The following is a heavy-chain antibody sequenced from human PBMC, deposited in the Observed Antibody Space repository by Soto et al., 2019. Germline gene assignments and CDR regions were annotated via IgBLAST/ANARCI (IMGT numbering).Heavy chain of an antibody. CDR3: ATTGMGVTLYYYYYGMDV. Sequence: EVQLVESGGGLVQPGGSLRISCAASGFTVSSNYMTWVRQAPGKGLEWVSVLFYGGSTYYADSVKGRFTISRDNSKNMLYLQMNSLRAEDTAVYYCATTGMGVTLYYYYYGMDVWGQGTTVTVSS. D-gene: IGHD1-26*01. V-gene: IGHV3-66*01. CDR1: GFTVSSNY. CDR2: LFYGGST. J-gene: IGHJ6*02.